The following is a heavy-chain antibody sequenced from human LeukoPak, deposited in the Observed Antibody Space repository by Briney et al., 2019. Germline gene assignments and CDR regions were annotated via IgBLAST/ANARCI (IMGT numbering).Heavy chain of an antibody. V-gene: IGHV4-30-4*01. D-gene: IGHD2-15*01. Sequence: SETLSLTCTVSGGSISSGDYYWSWIRQPPGKGLEWIGYIYYSGSTYYNPSLKSRVTKSVDTSKNQSSLKLSSVTAADTAVYYCTRYCSGGSCYENNWFDPWGQGTLVTVSS. CDR1: GGSISSGDYY. CDR3: TRYCSGGSCYENNWFDP. CDR2: IYYSGST. J-gene: IGHJ5*02.